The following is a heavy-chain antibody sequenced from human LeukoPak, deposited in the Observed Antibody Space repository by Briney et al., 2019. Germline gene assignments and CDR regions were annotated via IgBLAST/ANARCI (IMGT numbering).Heavy chain of an antibody. CDR1: GGSISSGDYY. CDR3: ARTSTYYHIWSGYRDTDY. J-gene: IGHJ4*02. D-gene: IGHD3-3*01. CDR2: IYYSGST. V-gene: IGHV4-30-4*08. Sequence: SETLSLTCTVSGGSISSGDYYWRWIRQPPGKGLERIGYIYYSGSTYYNPSLKSRVTISVDTSKNQFSLKLSSVTAADTAVYSCARTSTYYHIWSGYRDTDYWGQGTLVTVSS.